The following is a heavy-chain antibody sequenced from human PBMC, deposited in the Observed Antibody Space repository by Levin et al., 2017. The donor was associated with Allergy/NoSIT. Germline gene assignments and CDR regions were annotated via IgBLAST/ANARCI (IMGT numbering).Heavy chain of an antibody. CDR2: IYHSGST. Sequence: SETLSLTCAVSGGSISSGGYSWSWIRQPPGKGLEWIGYIYHSGSTYYNPSLKSRVTISVDRSKNQFSLKLSSVTAADTAVYYCASAYCGGDCYLFDYWGQGTLVTVSS. CDR1: GGSISSGGYS. CDR3: ASAYCGGDCYLFDY. J-gene: IGHJ4*02. V-gene: IGHV4-30-2*01. D-gene: IGHD2-21*02.